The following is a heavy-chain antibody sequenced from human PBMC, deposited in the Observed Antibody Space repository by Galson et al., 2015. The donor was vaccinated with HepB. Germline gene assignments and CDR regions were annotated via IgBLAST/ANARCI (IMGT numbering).Heavy chain of an antibody. D-gene: IGHD2-15*01. Sequence: SVKVSCKASGYTFTAFYIHWVRQAPGQGLEWMGWINPNGGGTNRAQKLQGRITLTRDRSYNTVFVELDRLRSDDTALYYCARDEGIGLGNFQYWGQGTLITVSS. V-gene: IGHV1-2*02. CDR2: INPNGGGT. CDR3: ARDEGIGLGNFQY. CDR1: GYTFTAFY. J-gene: IGHJ1*01.